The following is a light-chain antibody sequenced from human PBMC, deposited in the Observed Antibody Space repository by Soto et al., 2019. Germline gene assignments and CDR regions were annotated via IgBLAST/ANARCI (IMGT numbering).Light chain of an antibody. CDR1: QSVSSSY. CDR2: GAY. J-gene: IGKJ5*01. Sequence: EIVLTQSPGTLSLSPGERATLSCRASQSVSSSYLAWYQQKPGQAPRLLIYGAYSRATDIPDRFSGSGSGTDFTLTIIRLEPEDVAVYYCQQYGSSPPITFGQGTRLEIK. CDR3: QQYGSSPPIT. V-gene: IGKV3-20*01.